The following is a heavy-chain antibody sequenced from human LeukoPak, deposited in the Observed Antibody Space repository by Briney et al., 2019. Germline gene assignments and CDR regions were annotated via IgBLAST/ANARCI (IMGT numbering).Heavy chain of an antibody. D-gene: IGHD3-10*01. CDR3: ARDRYGSGTYYYYYGMDV. J-gene: IGHJ6*02. CDR2: ISSSGSTI. CDR1: GFTFSDYY. Sequence: PGGSLRLSCAASGFTFSDYYMSWIRQAPGKGLERVSYISSSGSTIYYADSVKGRFTISRDNAKNSLYLQMNSLRAEDTAVYYCARDRYGSGTYYYYYGMDVWGQRTTVTVSS. V-gene: IGHV3-11*01.